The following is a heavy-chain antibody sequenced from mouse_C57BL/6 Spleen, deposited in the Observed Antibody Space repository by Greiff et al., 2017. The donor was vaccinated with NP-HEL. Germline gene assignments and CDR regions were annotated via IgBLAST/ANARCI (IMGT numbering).Heavy chain of an antibody. CDR1: GYSITSGYY. J-gene: IGHJ3*01. V-gene: IGHV3-6*01. Sequence: VQLKESGPGLVKPSQSLSLTCSVTGYSITSGYYWNWIRQFPGNKLEWMGYISYDGSNNYNPSLKNRISITRDTSKNQFFLKLNSVTTEDTATYYCARGRGSGYTWFAYWGQGTLVTVSA. CDR3: ARGRGSGYTWFAY. CDR2: ISYDGSN. D-gene: IGHD3-2*02.